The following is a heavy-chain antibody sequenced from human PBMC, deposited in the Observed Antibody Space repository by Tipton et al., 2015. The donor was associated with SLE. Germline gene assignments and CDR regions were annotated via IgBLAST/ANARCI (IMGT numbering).Heavy chain of an antibody. D-gene: IGHD4-23*01. CDR1: GGSISSYY. J-gene: IGHJ5*02. Sequence: LRLSCTVSGGSISSYYWSWIRQPAGKGLEWIGRIYTSGSTNYNPSLKSRVTMSVDTSKNQFSLKLSSVTAADTAVYYCARLGGNSGYFDLWGQGSLVTVSS. CDR3: ARLGGNSGYFDL. V-gene: IGHV4-4*07. CDR2: IYTSGST.